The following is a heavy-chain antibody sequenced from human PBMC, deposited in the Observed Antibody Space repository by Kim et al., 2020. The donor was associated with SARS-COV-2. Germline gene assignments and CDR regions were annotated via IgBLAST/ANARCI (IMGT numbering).Heavy chain of an antibody. CDR3: ARGGCSGGSCQPVGRFDS. CDR1: GGSISNYY. CDR2: IFSSGTT. J-gene: IGHJ5*01. V-gene: IGHV4-4*07. D-gene: IGHD2-15*01. Sequence: SETLSLTCTVSGGSISNYYWSWIRQPTGKGLEWIGRIFSSGTTNNTPSFKSRVTMSANTPKNQFSLKLSHVNAADTAVYYCARGGCSGGSCQPVGRFDSWGQGTLVTVSS.